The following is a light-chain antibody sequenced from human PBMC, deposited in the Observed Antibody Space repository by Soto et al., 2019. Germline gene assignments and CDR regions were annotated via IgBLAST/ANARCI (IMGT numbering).Light chain of an antibody. Sequence: DIQMTQSPSTLSASVRDRVTITCRASQNVNSWVAWYQQKPGKAPKFLIYDASNLESGVPSRFSGRGSGTEFTLTISSLQPDDFATYYCQRYNSNSRTFGQGTKGDIK. CDR1: QNVNSW. CDR2: DAS. V-gene: IGKV1-5*01. CDR3: QRYNSNSRT. J-gene: IGKJ1*01.